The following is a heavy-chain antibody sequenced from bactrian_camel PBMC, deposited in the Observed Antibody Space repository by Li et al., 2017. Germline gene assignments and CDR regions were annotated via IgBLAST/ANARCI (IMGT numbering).Heavy chain of an antibody. V-gene: IGHV3-1*01. D-gene: IGHD1*01. CDR3: SADGWLGSSYTSRFNY. Sequence: VQLVESGGGLVQPGGFLRLSCTASGFKIDEYAMGWVRQAPGKGLEWLSTIGWSGNMRDYADSVKGRFTIFRDGAKNTVTLEMSDVKPEDTAVYYCSADGWLGSSYTSRFNYWGQGTQVTVS. J-gene: IGHJ4*01. CDR1: GFKIDEYA. CDR2: IGWSGNMR.